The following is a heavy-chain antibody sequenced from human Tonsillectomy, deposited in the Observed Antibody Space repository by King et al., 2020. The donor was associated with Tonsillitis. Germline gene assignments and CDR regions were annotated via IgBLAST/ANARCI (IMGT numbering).Heavy chain of an antibody. CDR1: GGSISSYY. J-gene: IGHJ6*02. Sequence: QLQESGPGLVKPSETLSLTCTVSGGSISSYYWSWIRQPAGKGLEWIGRIYTSGSTNYNPSLKSRVTMSVDTSKNQFSLKLSSVTAADTAVYYCARDNSVVVPAAKGDYYYYGMDVWGQGTTVTVSS. D-gene: IGHD2-2*01. CDR3: ARDNSVVVPAAKGDYYYYGMDV. V-gene: IGHV4-4*07. CDR2: IYTSGST.